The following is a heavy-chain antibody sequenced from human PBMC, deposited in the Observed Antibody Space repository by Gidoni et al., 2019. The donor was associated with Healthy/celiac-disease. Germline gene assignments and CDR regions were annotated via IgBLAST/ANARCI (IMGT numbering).Heavy chain of an antibody. J-gene: IGHJ4*01. CDR2: IVHGGST. D-gene: IGHD3-16*01. V-gene: IGHV4-34*01. CDR3: ARGRGYDYIWGTTFFFDY. CDR1: GGSLIVSTYY. Sequence: QVQLQQWGAGLLKPSETLSLTCAVYGGSLIVSTYYWNWISSSPGKGLEWIGEIVHGGSTNYNPSLKSRVTMSVDTSKNQFSLKLSSVTAADTAVYYCARGRGYDYIWGTTFFFDYWGHGTLVTVSS.